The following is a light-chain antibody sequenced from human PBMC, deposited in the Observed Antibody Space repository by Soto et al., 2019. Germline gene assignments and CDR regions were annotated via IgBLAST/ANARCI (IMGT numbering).Light chain of an antibody. V-gene: IGKV1-5*01. J-gene: IGKJ5*01. Sequence: DIQMTQSPSTLSASVGDRVTITCRASQSISSWLAWYQQKPGKAPKLLIYDASSLESGVPSRFSGSGSETDFTLTISSLQPEDFATYSCQQSYSTPITFGQGTRLEIK. CDR2: DAS. CDR1: QSISSW. CDR3: QQSYSTPIT.